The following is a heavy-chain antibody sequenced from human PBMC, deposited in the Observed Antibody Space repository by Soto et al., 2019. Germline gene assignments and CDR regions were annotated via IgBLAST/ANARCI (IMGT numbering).Heavy chain of an antibody. Sequence: GGSLRLSCAASGFTFSSFALSWVRQAPGKGLEWVSAISGSGDGTDYADSVRGRFTISRDNSKNTLYLQMNSLRAEDTAVYYCAGPGYSSQDYWGQGALVTVSS. CDR1: GFTFSSFA. D-gene: IGHD5-18*01. CDR2: ISGSGDGT. V-gene: IGHV3-23*01. J-gene: IGHJ4*02. CDR3: AGPGYSSQDY.